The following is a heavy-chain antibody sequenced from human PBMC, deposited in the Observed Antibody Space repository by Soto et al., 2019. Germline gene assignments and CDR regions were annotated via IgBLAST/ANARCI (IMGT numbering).Heavy chain of an antibody. CDR2: INPSGGHT. CDR3: ARRAGDGYSYFDY. D-gene: IGHD5-12*01. J-gene: IGHJ4*02. V-gene: IGHV1-46*01. CDR1: GYTFTDYY. Sequence: GASVKVSCKASGYTFTDYYMYWVRQAPGQGLEWMGMINPSGGHTSYAQRFQGRVTMTRDTSTSTVYMDLSSLTPDDTAVYYCARRAGDGYSYFDYWGQGTLVTVSS.